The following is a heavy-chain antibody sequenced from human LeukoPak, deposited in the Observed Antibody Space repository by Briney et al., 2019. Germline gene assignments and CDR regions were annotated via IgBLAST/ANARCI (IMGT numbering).Heavy chain of an antibody. D-gene: IGHD2-21*01. CDR2: ISGSGIST. Sequence: GGSLRLSCAASGFTFSSYAMAWVRQAPGKGLEWVSAISGSGISTYYAESVRGRFTVSRDNPKNTLYLHMTSLRAEDTAVYYCAKDRWGVYEHCCEPFNYWGQGTLVTVSS. V-gene: IGHV3-23*01. J-gene: IGHJ4*02. CDR3: AKDRWGVYEHCCEPFNY. CDR1: GFTFSSYA.